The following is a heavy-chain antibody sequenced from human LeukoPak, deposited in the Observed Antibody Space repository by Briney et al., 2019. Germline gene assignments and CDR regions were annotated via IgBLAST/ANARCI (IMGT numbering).Heavy chain of an antibody. D-gene: IGHD3-22*01. CDR3: ARASYYYDTTGLGAVDI. Sequence: PGRSLRLSCAPSGFTFNDHAMYWVRQAAGKGLEWVSGFNWYSDSIGYADSVKGRFTISRDDANNFLFLQMNSLRTEDTALYYCARASYYYDTTGLGAVDIWGQGTMVTVSA. V-gene: IGHV3-9*01. CDR1: GFTFNDHA. J-gene: IGHJ3*02. CDR2: FNWYSDSI.